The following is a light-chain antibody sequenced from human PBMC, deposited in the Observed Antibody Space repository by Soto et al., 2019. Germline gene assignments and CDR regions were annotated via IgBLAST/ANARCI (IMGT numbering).Light chain of an antibody. J-gene: IGKJ4*01. CDR1: QDVDSNF. CDR3: HRYYSAIT. V-gene: IGKV3-20*01. CDR2: GSS. Sequence: EIVLTQSPGTLSLSPGERATLSCRASQDVDSNFLAWYQQRPGQAPRLLLYGSSRRATGIPDRFSGSGSRTDFHLTSRRVGHEDIAGYFCHRYYSAITFGGRTKVEVK.